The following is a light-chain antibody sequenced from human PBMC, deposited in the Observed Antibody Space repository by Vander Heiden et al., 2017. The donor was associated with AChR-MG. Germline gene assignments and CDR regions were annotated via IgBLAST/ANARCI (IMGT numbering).Light chain of an antibody. CDR1: QRLLHSNGYNL. V-gene: IGKV2-28*01. J-gene: IGKJ5*01. Sequence: DIVITQSPLSLPTTPGEPASISCRSSQRLLHSNGYNLWHWDRQKPGQSPQLLIYLGSIRASGVPERFSGSGSVTDFTLKISRVEAEDVGLYFCLQALQTPLITFGQGTRLEIK. CDR2: LGS. CDR3: LQALQTPLIT.